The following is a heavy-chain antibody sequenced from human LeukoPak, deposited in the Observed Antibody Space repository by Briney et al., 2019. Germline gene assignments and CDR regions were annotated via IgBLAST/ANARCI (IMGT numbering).Heavy chain of an antibody. CDR3: ARDPGVVTDHYYGLDV. D-gene: IGHD2-21*02. V-gene: IGHV4-4*07. Sequence: KPSETLSLTCTLSGGSISSYYWSWIRQPAGKGLEWIGRIYTSGSTKYNPSLKSRVPMSLDTSKNQLSLKLSSVTAADTAAYYCARDPGVVTDHYYGLDVWGQGTTVTVSS. CDR1: GGSISSYY. J-gene: IGHJ6*02. CDR2: IYTSGST.